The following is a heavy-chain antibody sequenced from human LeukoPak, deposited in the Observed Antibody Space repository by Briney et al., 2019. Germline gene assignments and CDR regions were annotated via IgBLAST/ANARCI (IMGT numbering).Heavy chain of an antibody. CDR2: IYTSGST. D-gene: IGHD3-22*01. CDR3: ARDPYDTSSNDAFDI. CDR1: GASISSGTYY. V-gene: IGHV4-61*02. Sequence: PSETLSLTCTVSGASISSGTYYWNWLRQPAGKGLEWIGRIYTSGSTNYNPSLKSRVTISADTSKNQFSLKLTSVTAADTAIYYCARDPYDTSSNDAFDIWGQGTMVSVAS. J-gene: IGHJ3*02.